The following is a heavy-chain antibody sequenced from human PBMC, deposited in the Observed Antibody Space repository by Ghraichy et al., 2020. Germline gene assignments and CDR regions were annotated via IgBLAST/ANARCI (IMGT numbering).Heavy chain of an antibody. Sequence: SQTLSLTCTVSGGSISSHYWSWIRQPPGKGLEWIGYIYYSGSTKYNPSLKSRVTISVDTTKNQFSLKLSSVTAADTAVYYCVRHVDDFWSASGPFDPWGQGTLVTVSS. CDR3: VRHVDDFWSASGPFDP. D-gene: IGHD3-3*01. CDR1: GGSISSHY. J-gene: IGHJ5*02. CDR2: IYYSGST. V-gene: IGHV4-59*08.